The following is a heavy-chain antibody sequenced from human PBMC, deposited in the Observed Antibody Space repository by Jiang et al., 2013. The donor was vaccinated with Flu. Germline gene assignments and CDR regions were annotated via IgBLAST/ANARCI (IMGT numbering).Heavy chain of an antibody. D-gene: IGHD6-19*01. J-gene: IGHJ4*02. Sequence: LLKPSETLSLTCAVYGGSFSGYYWSWIRQPPGKGLEWIGEINDSGSTNCNPSLKSRVTMSVDTSKNQFSLKVTSMTAADTAVYYCARNSSGWSTAGNSYFFDYWGQGMLVTVSS. CDR2: INDSGST. CDR3: ARNSSGWSTAGNSYFFDY. V-gene: IGHV4-34*01. CDR1: GGSFSGYY.